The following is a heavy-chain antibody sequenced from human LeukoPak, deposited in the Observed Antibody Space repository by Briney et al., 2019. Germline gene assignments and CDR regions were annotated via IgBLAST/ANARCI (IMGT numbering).Heavy chain of an antibody. D-gene: IGHD3-3*01. J-gene: IGHJ6*03. CDR3: ARVGGEDCWSGYYYYYMDV. Sequence: XXXLSLTCTVSGGSISSSSYYWGWIRQPPGKGLEWIGSIYYSGSTYYNPSLKSRVTISVNTSKNQFSLKLSSVTAADTAVYYCARVGGEDCWSGYYYYYMDVWGKGTTVTVSS. CDR2: IYYSGST. V-gene: IGHV4-39*07. CDR1: GGSISSSSYY.